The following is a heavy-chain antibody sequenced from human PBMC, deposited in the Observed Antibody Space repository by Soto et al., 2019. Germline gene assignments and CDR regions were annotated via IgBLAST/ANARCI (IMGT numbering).Heavy chain of an antibody. V-gene: IGHV4-39*01. CDR3: ATSNWFDP. J-gene: IGHJ5*02. CDR2: IYYSGST. CDR1: GGSISSSSYY. Sequence: SETLSLTCTFSGGSISSSSYYWGWIRQPPGKGLEWIGIIYYSGSTYYNPSLKSRVTISVDTSKNQFSLKLSSVSATDTAVYYCATSNWFDPWGQGTLVTAPQ.